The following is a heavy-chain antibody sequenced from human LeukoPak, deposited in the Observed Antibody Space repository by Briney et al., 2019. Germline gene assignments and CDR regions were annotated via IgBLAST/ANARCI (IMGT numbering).Heavy chain of an antibody. CDR1: GFTFSSYW. J-gene: IGHJ4*02. Sequence: GGSLRLSCAASGFTFSSYWMNWARQAPGKGLEWVAVISYDGSNKYYADSVKGRFTISRDNSKNALYLQMNSLRAEDTAVYYCQSENLDYWGQGTLVTVSS. D-gene: IGHD2/OR15-2a*01. CDR2: ISYDGSNK. V-gene: IGHV3-30*03. CDR3: QSENLDY.